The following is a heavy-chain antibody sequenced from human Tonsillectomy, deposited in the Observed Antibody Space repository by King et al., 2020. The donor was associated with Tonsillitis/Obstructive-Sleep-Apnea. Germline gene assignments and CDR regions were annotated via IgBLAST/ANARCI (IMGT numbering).Heavy chain of an antibody. CDR3: GRDGGSGWRPMEY. Sequence: VQLVEAGGGLVQPGGSLRLSCAASRFTFSSYWMSWVRQAPGKGLEWVATLNQDGSKIYYVGSVKGRVTISRDNAKNSLYLQMNSLRADDTAVYYCGRDGGSGWRPMEYWGQGTLVTVSS. V-gene: IGHV3-7*01. D-gene: IGHD6-19*01. CDR1: RFTFSSYW. J-gene: IGHJ4*02. CDR2: LNQDGSKI.